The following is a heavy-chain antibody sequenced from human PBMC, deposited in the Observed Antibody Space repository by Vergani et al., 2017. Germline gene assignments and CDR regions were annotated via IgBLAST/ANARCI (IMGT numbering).Heavy chain of an antibody. CDR2: VNPNSGDT. V-gene: IGHV1-2*02. CDR3: ARGQWLPTLSFDY. D-gene: IGHD6-19*01. CDR1: GYTFSAYY. J-gene: IGHJ4*02. Sequence: QVHLVQSGAEVKKPGASVKVSCQTSGYTFSAYYIHWVRQAPGQGLEWMGWVNPNSGDTNYAQKFQGRVTMTRDMAINTTYMELSRLTSDDTAVYYCARGQWLPTLSFDYWGQGTLVTVSS.